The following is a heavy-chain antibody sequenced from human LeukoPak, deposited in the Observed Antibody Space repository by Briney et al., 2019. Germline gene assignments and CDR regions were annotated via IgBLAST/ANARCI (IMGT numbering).Heavy chain of an antibody. CDR2: IKQDGSEK. CDR1: GFTFSSYW. CDR3: ARDWSGWCFDY. V-gene: IGHV3-7*01. J-gene: IGHJ4*02. Sequence: GGSLRLSCAASGFTFSSYWMSWVRQAPGKGLEWVANIKQDGSEKYYVDSVKGRFTISRDNAKNSLYLQMSSLRAEDTAVYYCARDWSGWCFDYWGQGTLVTVSS. D-gene: IGHD6-19*01.